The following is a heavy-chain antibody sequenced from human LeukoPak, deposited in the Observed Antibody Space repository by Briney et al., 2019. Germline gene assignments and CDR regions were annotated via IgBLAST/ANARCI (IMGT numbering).Heavy chain of an antibody. D-gene: IGHD5-12*01. V-gene: IGHV4-39*07. Sequence: SETLSLTCTVSGGSISSSSYYWGWIRQPPGKGLEWIGSIYHSGSTKYNPSLKSRVTISVDTSKNQFSLKLSSVTAADTAVYYCARDGYSGNDGLWGQGSLVTVSS. CDR3: ARDGYSGNDGL. J-gene: IGHJ4*02. CDR1: GGSISSSSYY. CDR2: IYHSGST.